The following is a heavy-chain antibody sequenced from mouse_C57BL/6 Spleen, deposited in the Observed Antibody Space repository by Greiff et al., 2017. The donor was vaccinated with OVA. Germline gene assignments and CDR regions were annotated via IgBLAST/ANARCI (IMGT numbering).Heavy chain of an antibody. Sequence: QVQLKQPGAELVKPGASVKLSCKASGYTFTSYWMQWVKQRPGQGLEWIGAIDPSDSYTNYNQKFKGKATLTVDTSSSTAYMQLSSLTSEDSAVDYCARERVITTFDYWGQGTTLTVSS. CDR1: GYTFTSYW. D-gene: IGHD1-1*01. V-gene: IGHV1-50*01. CDR3: ARERVITTFDY. J-gene: IGHJ2*01. CDR2: IDPSDSYT.